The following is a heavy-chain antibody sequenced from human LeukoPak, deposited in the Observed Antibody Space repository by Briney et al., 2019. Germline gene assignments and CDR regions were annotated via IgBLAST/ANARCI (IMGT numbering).Heavy chain of an antibody. Sequence: SETLSLTCAVYGGSFSGYYWSWIRQPPGKGLEWIGEINHSGSTNYNPSLKSRVTISVDKSKNQFSLKLSSVTAADTAVYYCASQEGYCSSTSCYSFDYWGQGTLVTVSS. D-gene: IGHD2-2*01. CDR1: GGSFSGYY. CDR3: ASQEGYCSSTSCYSFDY. J-gene: IGHJ4*02. CDR2: INHSGST. V-gene: IGHV4-34*01.